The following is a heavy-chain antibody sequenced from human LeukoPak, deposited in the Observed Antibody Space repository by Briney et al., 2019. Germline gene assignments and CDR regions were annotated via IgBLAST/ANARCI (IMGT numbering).Heavy chain of an antibody. V-gene: IGHV3-23*01. D-gene: IGHD2-2*01. CDR3: AKDHCSSSSCYETPPPHFDY. J-gene: IGHJ4*02. CDR1: GFTFSSYA. CDR2: ISGGGGST. Sequence: PGGSLKLSCAASGFTFSSYAMSWVRQAPGKGLEWVSAISGGGGSTYYADSVKGRFTISRDNSKNTLYLQMNSLRAEDTAVYYCAKDHCSSSSCYETPPPHFDYWGQGTLVTVSS.